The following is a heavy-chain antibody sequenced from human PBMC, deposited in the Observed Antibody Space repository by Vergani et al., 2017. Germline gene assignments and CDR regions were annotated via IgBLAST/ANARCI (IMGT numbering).Heavy chain of an antibody. Sequence: QVQLVQSGAEVKKPGASVKVSCKASGYTFTSYYMHWVRQAPGQGLEWMGIINPSGGSTSYAQKFQGRVTMTEDTSTDTAYMELSSLRSEDTAVYYCATVKAGYSSSWNTLDYFDYWGQGTLVTVSS. CDR3: ATVKAGYSSSWNTLDYFDY. J-gene: IGHJ4*02. CDR2: INPSGGST. CDR1: GYTFTSYY. D-gene: IGHD6-13*01. V-gene: IGHV1-46*01.